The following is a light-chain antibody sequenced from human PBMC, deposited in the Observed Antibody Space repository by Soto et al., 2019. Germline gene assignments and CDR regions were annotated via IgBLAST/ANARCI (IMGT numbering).Light chain of an antibody. CDR3: QQADTCPIT. V-gene: IGKV1-5*01. CDR2: DAS. CDR1: QSINSW. Sequence: DIQMTQSPSTLSGSVGDRVTITRRASQSINSWLAWYQQKPGKAPQILIYDASTLKSGVPSRFSGSGFGTDFTLTISSRQPEDSAIYYCQQADTCPITFGQGTRLEIK. J-gene: IGKJ5*01.